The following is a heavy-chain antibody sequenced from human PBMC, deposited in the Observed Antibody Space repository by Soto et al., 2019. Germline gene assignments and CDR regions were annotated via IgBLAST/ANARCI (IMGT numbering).Heavy chain of an antibody. CDR3: ARGNDSSVYSGGGDAFDI. J-gene: IGHJ3*02. Sequence: SETLSLTCTVSGGSISSGGYYWSWIRQHPGKGLEWIGYIYYSGSTYYNPSLKSRVTISVDTSKNQFSLKLSSVTAADTAVYYCARGNDSSVYSGGGDAFDIWGQGTMVTVS. CDR2: IYYSGST. V-gene: IGHV4-31*03. D-gene: IGHD3-22*01. CDR1: GGSISSGGYY.